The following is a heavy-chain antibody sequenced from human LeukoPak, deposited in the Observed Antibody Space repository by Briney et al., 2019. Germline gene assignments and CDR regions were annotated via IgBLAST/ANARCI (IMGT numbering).Heavy chain of an antibody. D-gene: IGHD3-16*01. V-gene: IGHV1-46*01. J-gene: IGHJ3*02. Sequence: ASVKVSCKASGGTFSSYAISWVRQAPGQGLEWMGIINPSGGSTSYAQKFQGRVTMTRDTSTSTVYMELSSLRSEDTAVYYCARDYAVSAGGDAFDIWGQGTMVTVSS. CDR1: GGTFSSYA. CDR3: ARDYAVSAGGDAFDI. CDR2: INPSGGST.